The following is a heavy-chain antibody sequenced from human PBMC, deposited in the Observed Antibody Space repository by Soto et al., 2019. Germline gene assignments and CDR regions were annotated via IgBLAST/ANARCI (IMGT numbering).Heavy chain of an antibody. CDR3: ARIRTGTTANYYYGMDV. D-gene: IGHD1-7*01. Sequence: SGPTLVNPTQTLTLTCTFSGFSLSTSGMCVSWIRQPPGKALEWLARIDWDDDKYYSTSLKTRLTISKDTSKNQVVLTMTNMDPVDTATYYCARIRTGTTANYYYGMDVWGQGTTVTVSS. CDR2: IDWDDDK. V-gene: IGHV2-70*11. CDR1: GFSLSTSGMC. J-gene: IGHJ6*02.